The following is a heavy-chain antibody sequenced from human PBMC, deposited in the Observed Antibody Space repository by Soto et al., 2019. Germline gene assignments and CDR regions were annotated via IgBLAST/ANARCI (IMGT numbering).Heavy chain of an antibody. CDR2: ISGNGAST. CDR3: AKDYGSSRYLFDY. J-gene: IGHJ4*02. V-gene: IGHV3-23*01. CDR1: GFTFINYA. D-gene: IGHD6-19*01. Sequence: RLSCAASGFTFINYAMTWVRQAPGEGLEWVSTISGNGASTHYADSVKGRFSISRDNSKNTLYLQMNSLRADDTAVYYCAKDYGSSRYLFDYWGQGALVTVSS.